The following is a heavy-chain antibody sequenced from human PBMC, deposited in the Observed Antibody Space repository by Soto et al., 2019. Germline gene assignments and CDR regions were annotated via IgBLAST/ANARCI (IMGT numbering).Heavy chain of an antibody. D-gene: IGHD3-16*02. J-gene: IGHJ4*02. V-gene: IGHV3-74*03. CDR3: ARDPVMFQGSYRFDY. CDR2: VSEVGSNK. Sequence: EVQLVESGGGLVQSGGPLDSLGPPLDSNSGVIGFTWFPQVPGRGWGWVARVSEVGSNKPYADSVRGRFTISRDNAQNTLYLEMNSLTAEDTAVYYCARDPVMFQGSYRFDYWGQGVQVTVSS. CDR1: DSNSGVIG.